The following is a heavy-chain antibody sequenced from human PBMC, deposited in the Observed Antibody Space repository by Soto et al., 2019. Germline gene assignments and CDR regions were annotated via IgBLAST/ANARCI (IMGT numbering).Heavy chain of an antibody. J-gene: IGHJ6*02. V-gene: IGHV4-30-4*01. Sequence: PSETLSLTCTVSGGSISSGDYYWSWIRQPPGKGLEWIGYIYYSGSTYYNPSLKSRVTISVDTSKNQFSLKLSSVTAADTAVYYCARVRIAAAGTPYYYYGMDVWGQGTTVTVSS. CDR2: IYYSGST. CDR1: GGSISSGDYY. CDR3: ARVRIAAAGTPYYYYGMDV. D-gene: IGHD6-13*01.